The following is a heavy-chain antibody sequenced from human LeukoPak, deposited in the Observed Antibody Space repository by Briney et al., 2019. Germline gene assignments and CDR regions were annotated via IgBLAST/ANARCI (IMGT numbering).Heavy chain of an antibody. CDR3: ARSVGLAGYYFDY. Sequence: ASVKVSCKASGYTFTGYYMHWVRQAPGQGLEWMGWINPNSGGTNYAQKFQGRVTMTRDTSISTAYMELSRLRSDDTAVYYCARSVGLAGYYFDYWGQGTLVTVSS. CDR2: INPNSGGT. V-gene: IGHV1-2*02. CDR1: GYTFTGYY. J-gene: IGHJ4*02. D-gene: IGHD6-19*01.